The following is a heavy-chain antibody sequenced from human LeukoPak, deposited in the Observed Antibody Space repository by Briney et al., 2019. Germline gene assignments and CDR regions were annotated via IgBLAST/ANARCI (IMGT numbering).Heavy chain of an antibody. Sequence: SETLSLTCAVYGGSFSGYYWSWTRQPPGKGLEWIGEINHSGSTNYNPSLKSRVTISVDTSKNQFSLKLSSVTAADTAVYYCARRVSSSGWFDPWGQGTLVTVSS. CDR1: GGSFSGYY. D-gene: IGHD6-6*01. J-gene: IGHJ5*02. CDR2: INHSGST. V-gene: IGHV4-34*01. CDR3: ARRVSSSGWFDP.